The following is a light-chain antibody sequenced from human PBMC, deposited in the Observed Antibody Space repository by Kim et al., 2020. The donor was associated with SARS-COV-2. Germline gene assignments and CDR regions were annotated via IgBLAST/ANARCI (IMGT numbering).Light chain of an antibody. Sequence: SSELTQDPAVSVALGQTVRITCQGDSLRSYYASWYQQKPGQAPVLVIYGKNNRPSGIPDRFSGSSSGNTASLTITGAQAEDEADYYCNSRDSSGNPHGVF. CDR3: NSRDSSGNPHGV. J-gene: IGLJ2*01. V-gene: IGLV3-19*01. CDR1: SLRSYY. CDR2: GKN.